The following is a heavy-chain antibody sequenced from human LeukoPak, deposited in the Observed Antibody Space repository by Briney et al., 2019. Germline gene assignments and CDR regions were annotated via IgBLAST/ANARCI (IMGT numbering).Heavy chain of an antibody. V-gene: IGHV3-30*02. Sequence: PGGSLRLSCAASGFTFSSYGMHWVRQAPGKGLEWVAFIRYDGSDKYYADSVKGRFTISRDNSKNTLYLQMNSLRAEDTAVYYCARESRVQWLPRDAFDIWGQGTMVTVSS. CDR1: GFTFSSYG. J-gene: IGHJ3*02. CDR3: ARESRVQWLPRDAFDI. D-gene: IGHD6-19*01. CDR2: IRYDGSDK.